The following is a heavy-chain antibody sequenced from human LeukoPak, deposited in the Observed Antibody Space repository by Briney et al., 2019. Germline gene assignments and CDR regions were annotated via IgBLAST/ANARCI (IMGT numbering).Heavy chain of an antibody. CDR2: ISYDGSKI. D-gene: IGHD5-24*01. J-gene: IGHJ5*01. CDR3: AKGESITSAWFDS. V-gene: IGHV3-30-3*01. CDR1: GFTFSSYP. Sequence: GGSLRLSCAASGFTFSSYPLHWVRQAPGKGLEWVTLISYDGSKIYYADSVKGRFSISRDNSKNTLYLQINSLRGEDTAVYYCAKGESITSAWFDSWGQGTLVTVSS.